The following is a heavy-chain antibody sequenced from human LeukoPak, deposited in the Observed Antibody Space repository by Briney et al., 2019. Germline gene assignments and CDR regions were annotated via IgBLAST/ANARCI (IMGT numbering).Heavy chain of an antibody. CDR1: GFTFSSCG. J-gene: IGHJ3*02. CDR3: AKRAIVLMVYAMDAFDI. D-gene: IGHD2-8*01. V-gene: IGHV3-23*01. CDR2: ISGSGGST. Sequence: GGSLRLSCAASGFTFSSCGMYWVRQAPGKGLEWVSAISGSGGSTYYADSVKGRFTISRDNSKNTLYLQMNSLRAEDTAVYYCAKRAIVLMVYAMDAFDIWGQGTMVTVSS.